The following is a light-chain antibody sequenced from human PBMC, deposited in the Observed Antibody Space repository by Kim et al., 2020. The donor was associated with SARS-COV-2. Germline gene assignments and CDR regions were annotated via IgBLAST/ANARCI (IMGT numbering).Light chain of an antibody. J-gene: IGKJ1*01. CDR2: GAY. CDR1: QSVSSRY. V-gene: IGKV3-15*01. CDR3: HQYGTWPWT. Sequence: VMMTQSPATLSVSPGERVTLSCRASQSVSSRYLSWYQHKPGQAPRLLIYGAYSRATGVPARFSGSGSGTEFTLTISSLQSDDVALYYCHQYGTWPWTFGQGTKVEIK.